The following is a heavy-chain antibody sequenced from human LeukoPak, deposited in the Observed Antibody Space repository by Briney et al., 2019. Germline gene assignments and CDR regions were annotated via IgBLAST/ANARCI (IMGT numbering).Heavy chain of an antibody. J-gene: IGHJ4*02. CDR1: GFTFSDHW. D-gene: IGHD3-10*01. CDR3: SRVRASFDY. CDR2: IRNDGGET. V-gene: IGHV3-74*01. Sequence: PGGSLRLSCVGSGFTFSDHWMHWVHQAPGKGLVWVSRIRNDGGETNYADSVKGRFTISRDNAKNTLFLQMNSLRAEDTAVYYCSRVRASFDYWGQGTLVTVAS.